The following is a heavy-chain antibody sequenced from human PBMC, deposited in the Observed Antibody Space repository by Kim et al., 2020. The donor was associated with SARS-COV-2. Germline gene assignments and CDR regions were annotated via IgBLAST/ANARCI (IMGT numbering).Heavy chain of an antibody. D-gene: IGHD4-4*01. Sequence: SETLSLTCTVFGGSVSSGSYYWSWIRQPPGKGLEWIGYIYYSGSTNYNPSLKSRVTISVDTSKNQFSLKLSSVTAADTAVYYCARVRSNYWFDPWGQGTLVTVSS. V-gene: IGHV4-61*01. CDR3: ARVRSNYWFDP. CDR1: GGSVSSGSYY. CDR2: IYYSGST. J-gene: IGHJ5*02.